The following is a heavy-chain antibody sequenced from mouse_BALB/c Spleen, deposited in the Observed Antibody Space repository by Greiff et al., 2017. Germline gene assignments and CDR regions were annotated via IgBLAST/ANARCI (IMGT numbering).Heavy chain of an antibody. CDR1: GFSLTSYG. CDR3: ARGYYGSSPYFDY. CDR2: IWAGGST. D-gene: IGHD1-1*01. J-gene: IGHJ2*01. V-gene: IGHV2-9*02. Sequence: VHLVESGPGLVAPSQSLSITCTVSGFSLTSYGVHWVRQPPGKGLEWLGVIWAGGSTNYNSALMSRLSISKDNSKSQVFLKMNSLQTDDTAMYYCARGYYGSSPYFDYWGQGTTLTVSS.